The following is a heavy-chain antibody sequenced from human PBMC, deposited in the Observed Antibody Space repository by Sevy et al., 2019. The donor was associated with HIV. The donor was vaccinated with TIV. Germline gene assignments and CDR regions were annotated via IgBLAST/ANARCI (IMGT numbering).Heavy chain of an antibody. CDR1: GFSISTHA. V-gene: IGHV3-23*01. Sequence: GGSLRLSCGASGFSISTHAMNWVRQAPGRGLEWISGISATDGSTHYADSVKGRFTISRDNSKNTVHLQMNSLRAEDTALYYGAAGDTAVRADLDFWGQGTLVTVSS. CDR3: AAGDTAVRADLDF. CDR2: ISATDGST. J-gene: IGHJ4*02. D-gene: IGHD5-18*01.